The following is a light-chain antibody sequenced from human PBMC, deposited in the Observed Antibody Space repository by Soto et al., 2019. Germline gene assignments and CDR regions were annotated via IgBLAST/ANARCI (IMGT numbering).Light chain of an antibody. V-gene: IGKV1-9*01. CDR2: AAS. Sequence: DIQLTQSPSFLSASVGDRVTISCRASQGISDYLAWYQQKPGKAPKLLIYAASTLQSGVPSRFSGSASGTEFTLNISSLQPEDFATYFCQQFNAYPLTFGGGTMVEIK. CDR1: QGISDY. CDR3: QQFNAYPLT. J-gene: IGKJ4*01.